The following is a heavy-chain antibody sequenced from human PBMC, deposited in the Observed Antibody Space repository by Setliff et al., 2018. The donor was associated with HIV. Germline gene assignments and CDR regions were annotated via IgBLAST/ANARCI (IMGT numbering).Heavy chain of an antibody. V-gene: IGHV4-34*01. CDR1: GGSFSGYY. D-gene: IGHD2-2*01. Sequence: PSETLSLTCAVYGGSFSGYYWSRIRQPPGKGLEWIGEINHSGSTNYNPSLKSRVTISVDTSKNQFSLKLSSVTAADTAVYYCASGSPIPATAANWFDPWGQGTLVTVSS. J-gene: IGHJ5*02. CDR2: INHSGST. CDR3: ASGSPIPATAANWFDP.